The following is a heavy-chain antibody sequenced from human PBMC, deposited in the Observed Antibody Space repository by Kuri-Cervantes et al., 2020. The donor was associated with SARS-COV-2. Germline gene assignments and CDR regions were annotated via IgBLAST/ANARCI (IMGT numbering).Heavy chain of an antibody. CDR1: GGSFSGYY. V-gene: IGHV4-34*01. D-gene: IGHD3-9*01. Sequence: SETLSLTCAVYGGSFSGYYWSWIRQPPGKGLEWIGEINHSGSTNYNPSLKSRVTISVDTSKNQFSLKLSSVTAADTAVYYCARGGFLTGYRGTRGAFDTWGQGTMVTVSS. J-gene: IGHJ3*02. CDR2: INHSGST. CDR3: ARGGFLTGYRGTRGAFDT.